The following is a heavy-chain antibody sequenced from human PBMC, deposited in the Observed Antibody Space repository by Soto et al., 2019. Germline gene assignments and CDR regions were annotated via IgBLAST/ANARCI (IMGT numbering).Heavy chain of an antibody. CDR2: INPSGGST. CDR1: GYTFTSYY. V-gene: IGHV1-46*01. D-gene: IGHD4-17*01. Sequence: EASVKVSCKASGYTFTSYYMHWVRQAPGQGLEWMGIINPSGGSTSYAQKFQGRVTMTRDTSTSTVYMELSSLRSEDTAVYYCAREPPPTTVTTPLREIYGMDVWGQGTTVTVSS. CDR3: AREPPPTTVTTPLREIYGMDV. J-gene: IGHJ6*02.